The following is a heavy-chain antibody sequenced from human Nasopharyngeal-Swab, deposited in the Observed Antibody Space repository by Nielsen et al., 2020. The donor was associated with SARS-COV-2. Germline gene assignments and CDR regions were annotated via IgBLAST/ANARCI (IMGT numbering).Heavy chain of an antibody. V-gene: IGHV4-39*01. Sequence: SETLSLTCTVSGGSISSSSYYWGWIRQPPGKGLEWIGSIYYSGSTYYNPSLKSRVTISVDTSKNQFSLKLSSVTAAGTAVYYCARHRGIYYYYYGMDVWGQGTTVTVSS. CDR2: IYYSGST. J-gene: IGHJ6*02. D-gene: IGHD3-10*01. CDR1: GGSISSSSYY. CDR3: ARHRGIYYYYYGMDV.